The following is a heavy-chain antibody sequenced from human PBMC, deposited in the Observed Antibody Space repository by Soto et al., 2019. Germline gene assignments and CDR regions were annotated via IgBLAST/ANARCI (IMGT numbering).Heavy chain of an antibody. Sequence: ASVKVSCKASGYTFTSYAMHWVRQAPGQRLEWMGWINAGNGNTKYSQKFQGRVTITRDTSASTAYMELSSLRSEDTAVYYCAREGYSSGWYLQCFDPWGQGTLVTVSS. CDR1: GYTFTSYA. D-gene: IGHD6-19*01. V-gene: IGHV1-3*01. J-gene: IGHJ5*02. CDR3: AREGYSSGWYLQCFDP. CDR2: INAGNGNT.